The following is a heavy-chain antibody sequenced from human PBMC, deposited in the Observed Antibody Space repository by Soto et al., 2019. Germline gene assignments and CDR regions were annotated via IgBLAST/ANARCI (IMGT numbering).Heavy chain of an antibody. CDR1: GGTFSSYA. CDR2: IIPIFGTA. CDR3: ASNLRPLDIVVVPAAPYYYYYGMDV. V-gene: IGHV1-69*13. D-gene: IGHD2-2*01. Sequence: ASVKVSCKASGGTFSSYAISWVRQAPGQGLEWMGGIIPIFGTANYAQKFQGRVTITADESTSTAYMELSSLRSEDTAVYYCASNLRPLDIVVVPAAPYYYYYGMDVWGQGTTVTVSS. J-gene: IGHJ6*02.